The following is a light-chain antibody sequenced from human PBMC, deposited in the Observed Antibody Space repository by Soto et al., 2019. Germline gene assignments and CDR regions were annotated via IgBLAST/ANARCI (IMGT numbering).Light chain of an antibody. V-gene: IGKV3-15*01. J-gene: IGKJ4*01. CDR3: QKYNNWPRAT. Sequence: EIVMTQSPATLSVSPRERATLSCRASQSISSNLAWYQQKPGHAPGLLLFRTSSRATGVPARLSGSGSGTEFNLTISSLRSEDFVVYYCQKYNNWPRATFGGGTKVEIK. CDR2: RTS. CDR1: QSISSN.